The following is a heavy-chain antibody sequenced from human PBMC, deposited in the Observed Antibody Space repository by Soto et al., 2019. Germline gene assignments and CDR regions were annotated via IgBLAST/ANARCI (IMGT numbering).Heavy chain of an antibody. V-gene: IGHV5-10-1*01. J-gene: IGHJ6*02. CDR2: IDPSDSYT. D-gene: IGHD5-12*01. CDR3: AGVRQRWLKFMDYWYHGMDV. CDR1: GYSFTSYW. Sequence: GESLKISCNGSGYSFTSYWISWVRQMPGKGLEWMGRIDPSDSYTNYSPSFQGHVTISADKSITTAYLQWSSLKASDTAMYYCAGVRQRWLKFMDYWYHGMDVCGEGTRVTVSS.